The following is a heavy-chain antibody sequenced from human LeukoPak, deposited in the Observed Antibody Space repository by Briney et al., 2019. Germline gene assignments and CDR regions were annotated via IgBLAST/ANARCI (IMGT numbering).Heavy chain of an antibody. Sequence: SETLSLTCSVSGGSISNYYWTWIRQPPGKGLEWIGYIYYSGNTNYNPSLKSRVTISLDTSKNQLSLKLTSVTAADTAEYYCARCSRGASVGMDVWGQGTTVTVSS. V-gene: IGHV4-59*08. CDR1: GGSISNYY. CDR3: ARCSRGASVGMDV. CDR2: IYYSGNT. J-gene: IGHJ6*02. D-gene: IGHD2/OR15-2a*01.